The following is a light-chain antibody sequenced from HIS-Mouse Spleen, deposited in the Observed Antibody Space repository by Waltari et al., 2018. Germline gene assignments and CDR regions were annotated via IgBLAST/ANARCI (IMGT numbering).Light chain of an antibody. Sequence: SYELTQPPSVSVSPGQTARITCSGDALPKKYAYSYQQKSGQAPVLVIYEVSKRPSGVPDRFSGSKSGNTASLTVSGLQAEDEADYYCSSYAGSNNLVFGGGTKLTVL. V-gene: IGLV3-10*01. CDR2: EVS. J-gene: IGLJ2*01. CDR1: ALPKKY. CDR3: SSYAGSNNLV.